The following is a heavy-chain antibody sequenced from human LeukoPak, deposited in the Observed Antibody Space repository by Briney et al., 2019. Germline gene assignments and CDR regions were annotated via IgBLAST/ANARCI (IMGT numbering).Heavy chain of an antibody. V-gene: IGHV3-48*01. CDR1: GFTFINSA. J-gene: IGHJ4*02. CDR2: ISSSSSPI. Sequence: PGGSLRLSCEASGFTFINSAMNWVRQAPGKGLEWLSYISSSSSPIYYADSVKGRFTISIDNAKNSVYLQMNSMRVEVTAVNYCAEGGSHNSGDLWGQGTLVTVSS. D-gene: IGHD1-26*01. CDR3: AEGGSHNSGDL.